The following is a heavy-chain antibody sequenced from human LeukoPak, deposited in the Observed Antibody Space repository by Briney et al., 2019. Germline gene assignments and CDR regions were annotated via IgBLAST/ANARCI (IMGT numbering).Heavy chain of an antibody. Sequence: SETLSLTCTVSGYSISSGYYWSWIRQPPGKGLEWIGEINHSGSTNYNPSLKSRVTISVDTSKNQFSLKLSSVTAADTAVYYCARERPVSSGDYYDYWGQGTLVTVSS. CDR3: ARERPVSSGDYYDY. CDR1: GYSISSGYY. V-gene: IGHV4-38-2*02. J-gene: IGHJ4*02. D-gene: IGHD6-25*01. CDR2: INHSGST.